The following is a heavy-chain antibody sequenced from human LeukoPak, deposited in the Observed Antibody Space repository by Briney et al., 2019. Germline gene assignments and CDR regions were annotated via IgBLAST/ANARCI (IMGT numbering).Heavy chain of an antibody. V-gene: IGHV3-23*01. CDR1: GFTFSDYN. Sequence: GGSLRLSCAAAGFTFSDYNMNWVRQAPGKGLEWVSTISGSGVNTYYAASVKGRFTISRDNSKNTLYLHMNSLRVEDTAVYYCAKQYGSGSLPDHNFDYWGQGTLVTVSS. CDR2: ISGSGVNT. CDR3: AKQYGSGSLPDHNFDY. J-gene: IGHJ4*02. D-gene: IGHD3-10*01.